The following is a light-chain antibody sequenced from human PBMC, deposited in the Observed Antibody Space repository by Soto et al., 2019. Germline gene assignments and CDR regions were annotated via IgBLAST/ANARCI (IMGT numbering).Light chain of an antibody. CDR3: QQRSNWRT. V-gene: IGKV3-11*01. CDR1: QSVSSY. CDR2: DAS. J-gene: IGKJ1*01. Sequence: EIVLTQSPATLSLSPGERATLSCRACQSVSSYLAWYQQKPGQAPRLLIYDASNRATGIPARFSGSGSGTDFTLTISSLEPEDFAVYYCQQRSNWRTFGQGTKV.